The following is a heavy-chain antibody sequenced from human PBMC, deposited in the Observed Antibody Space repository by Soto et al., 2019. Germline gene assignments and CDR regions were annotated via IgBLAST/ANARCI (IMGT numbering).Heavy chain of an antibody. CDR3: ARSYDTRKRPYFNH. CDR1: VDSIGDSRYY. D-gene: IGHD3-22*01. Sequence: KPSETLSLTCTFSVDSIGDSRYYWAWFRRPPWKGLEWAGTVYYDGTTYYSPSLKTRLTISVDTSKNQFSLKLTSVLAADTAFYYCARSYDTRKRPYFNHWGQGTLFTVS. CDR2: VYYDGTT. V-gene: IGHV4-39*01. J-gene: IGHJ1*01.